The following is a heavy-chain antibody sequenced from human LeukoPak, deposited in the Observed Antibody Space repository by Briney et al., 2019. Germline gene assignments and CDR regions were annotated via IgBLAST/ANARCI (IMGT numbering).Heavy chain of an antibody. Sequence: PGGSLRLSCAASGFTFSNYGMHWVRQAPGKGLEWVAFIRYDGSNKYYADSVKGRFTISRDNSKNTLYLQMNSLRAEDTAVYYCAKDYVNVQYHYGSESYYDYWGQGTLVTVSS. V-gene: IGHV3-30*02. D-gene: IGHD3-10*01. CDR2: IRYDGSNK. J-gene: IGHJ4*02. CDR3: AKDYVNVQYHYGSESYYDY. CDR1: GFTFSNYG.